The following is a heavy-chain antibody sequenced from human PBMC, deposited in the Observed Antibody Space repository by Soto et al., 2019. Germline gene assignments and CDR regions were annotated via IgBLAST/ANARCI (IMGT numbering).Heavy chain of an antibody. D-gene: IGHD3-10*01. CDR1: GYTFTTYG. J-gene: IGHJ6*02. Sequence: QFQLEQSAPEVKKPGASVKVSCKASGYTFTTYGISWVRQAPGQGLDWLGWINTHNGNTNYAQNLQGRVIMTADPSTSTAYMELRSLRSDDTAIYYCTREGSAPYYYNGMDAWGQGTTVTVSS. CDR2: INTHNGNT. V-gene: IGHV1-18*01. CDR3: TREGSAPYYYNGMDA.